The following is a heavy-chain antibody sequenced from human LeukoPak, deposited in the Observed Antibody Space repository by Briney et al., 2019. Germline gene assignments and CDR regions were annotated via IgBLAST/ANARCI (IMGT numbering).Heavy chain of an antibody. D-gene: IGHD6-19*01. CDR2: INHSGST. J-gene: IGHJ6*03. V-gene: IGHV4-34*01. CDR1: GGSFSGYY. CDR3: ARRISGYSSGWPAWYYYMDV. Sequence: SETLSLTCAVYGGSFSGYYWSWIRQPPGKGLEWIGEINHSGSTNYNPSLKSRVTISVDTSKNQFSLKLSSVTAADTAVYYCARRISGYSSGWPAWYYYMDVWGKGTTVTVSS.